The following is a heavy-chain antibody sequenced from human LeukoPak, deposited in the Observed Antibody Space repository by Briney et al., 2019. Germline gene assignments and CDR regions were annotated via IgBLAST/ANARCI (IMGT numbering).Heavy chain of an antibody. D-gene: IGHD3-3*02. CDR2: IYSGGST. Sequence: GGSLRLSCAASGFTVSSNYMSWVRQAPGKGLEWVSVIYSGGSTYYADSVKGRFTISRDNSKNTLYLQMNSLRAEDTAVYYCARDGPLADYYYYGMDVWGQGTTVTVSS. CDR1: GFTVSSNY. CDR3: ARDGPLADYYYYGMDV. V-gene: IGHV3-66*01. J-gene: IGHJ6*02.